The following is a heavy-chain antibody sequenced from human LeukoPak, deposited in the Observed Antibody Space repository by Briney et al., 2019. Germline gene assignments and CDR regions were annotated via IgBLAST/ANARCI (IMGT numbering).Heavy chain of an antibody. J-gene: IGHJ4*02. Sequence: PGGSLRLSCAVSGFTVSGNYMSWVRQAPGKGLEWVSLIYSGGTTYYADSVKGRFTISRDNSKNTLYLQMNSLRAEDTAVYYCARLAGGYSHPYDYWGQGTLVTVSS. CDR3: ARLAGGYSHPYDY. V-gene: IGHV3-53*01. CDR2: IYSGGTT. CDR1: GFTVSGNY. D-gene: IGHD4-23*01.